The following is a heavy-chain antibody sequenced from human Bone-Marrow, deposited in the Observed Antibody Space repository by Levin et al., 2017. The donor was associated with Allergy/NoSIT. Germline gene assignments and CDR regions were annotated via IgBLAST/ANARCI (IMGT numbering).Heavy chain of an antibody. D-gene: IGHD3-9*01. J-gene: IGHJ3*02. CDR1: GFTFSSYW. CDR2: IKQDGSEK. Sequence: PGGSLRLSCAASGFTFSSYWMSWVRQAPGKGLEWVANIKQDGSEKYYVDSVKGRFTISRDNAKNSLYLQMNSLRAEDTAVYYCARDAKTEKRYFDWANDAFDIWGQGTMVTVSS. V-gene: IGHV3-7*01. CDR3: ARDAKTEKRYFDWANDAFDI.